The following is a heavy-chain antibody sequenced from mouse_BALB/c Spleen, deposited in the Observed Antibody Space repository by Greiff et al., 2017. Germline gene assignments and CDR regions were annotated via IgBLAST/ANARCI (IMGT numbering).Heavy chain of an antibody. CDR2: ISSGGSYT. J-gene: IGHJ4*01. V-gene: IGHV5-9-4*01. CDR1: GFTFSSYA. CDR3: ARYWYAMDY. Sequence: DVMLVESGGGLVKPGGSLKLSCAASGFTFSSYAMSWVRQSPEKRLEWVAEISSGGSYTYYPDTVTGRFTISRDNAKNTLYLEMSSLRSDDTAMYYCARYWYAMDYWGQGTSVTVSS. D-gene: IGHD4-1*01.